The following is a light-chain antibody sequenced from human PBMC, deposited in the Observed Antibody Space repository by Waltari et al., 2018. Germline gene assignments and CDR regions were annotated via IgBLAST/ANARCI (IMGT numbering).Light chain of an antibody. V-gene: IGKV1-39*01. J-gene: IGKJ2*01. CDR1: QTISTY. CDR2: AAS. CDR3: HQSHTVPHT. Sequence: DIQMTQSPSSLSASVGARVTITCRASQTISTYLNWYQQTAGKAPKLLIYAASALQSGVPSRFRGSGSGTDFTLTITSLQPEDFATYYCHQSHTVPHTFGQGTKLEIK.